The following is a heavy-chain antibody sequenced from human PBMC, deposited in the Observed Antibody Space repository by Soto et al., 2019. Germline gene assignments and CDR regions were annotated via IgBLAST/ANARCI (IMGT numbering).Heavy chain of an antibody. J-gene: IGHJ4*02. CDR1: GFTFWTSA. Sequence: GGSLRLSCEASGFTFWTSAMSWVREAPGKGLEWVSGIDLNGDRPEYADSVKGRFTISRDNSKNTLILQMNSLRVEDTARYFCAKNCWTGLPLGGYWGQGALVTVSS. CDR3: AKNCWTGLPLGGY. D-gene: IGHD2-8*02. CDR2: IDLNGDRP. V-gene: IGHV3-23*01.